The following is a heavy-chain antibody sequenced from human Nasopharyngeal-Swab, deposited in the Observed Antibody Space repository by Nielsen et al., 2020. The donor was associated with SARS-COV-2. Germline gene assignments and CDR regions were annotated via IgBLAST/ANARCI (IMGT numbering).Heavy chain of an antibody. D-gene: IGHD3-16*01. V-gene: IGHV1-18*01. CDR1: GYTFTSYA. Sequence: ASVKVSCKASGYTFTSYAMNWVRQVPGQGLEWVGWISGDNGNTNYAQKVRGRATMTTDTSTSTAYLELRSLRSDDTAIYYCAKDEAWVFVGPNTKMILFHWGQGTLVTVSS. CDR3: AKDEAWVFVGPNTKMILFH. CDR2: ISGDNGNT. J-gene: IGHJ4*02.